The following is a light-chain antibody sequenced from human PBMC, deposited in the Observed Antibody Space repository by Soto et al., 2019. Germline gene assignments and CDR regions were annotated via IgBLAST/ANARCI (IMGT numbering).Light chain of an antibody. CDR1: QGVGRN. Sequence: ERVMTQSPGTLSVSPGERATLSCGASQGVGRNLAWYQQRPGQAPRLLIYASSTRATAIPARFTGRESGTEFTLTISSLQSEDFAVYFCQQDKNWPLYTFGQGTKLEI. CDR2: ASS. V-gene: IGKV3-15*01. J-gene: IGKJ2*01. CDR3: QQDKNWPLYT.